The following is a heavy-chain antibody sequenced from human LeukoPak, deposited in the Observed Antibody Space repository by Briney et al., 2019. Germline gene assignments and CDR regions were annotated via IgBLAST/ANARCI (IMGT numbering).Heavy chain of an antibody. CDR2: INAGNGNT. D-gene: IGHD5-18*01. CDR1: GYTFTNHA. J-gene: IGHJ5*02. V-gene: IGHV1-3*01. CDR3: AREGTAMATNWFDP. Sequence: RASVKVSCKTSGYTFTNHAMHWVRQAPGQRLEWMGWINAGNGNTKYSQKFQGRVTITADKSTSTAYMELSSLRSEDTAVYYCAREGTAMATNWFDPWGQGTLVTVSS.